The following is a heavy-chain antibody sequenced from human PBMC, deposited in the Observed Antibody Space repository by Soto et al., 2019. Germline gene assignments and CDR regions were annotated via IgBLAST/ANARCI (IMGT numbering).Heavy chain of an antibody. CDR1: GYTFTGYY. V-gene: IGHV1-2*02. J-gene: IGHJ6*02. D-gene: IGHD2-15*01. Sequence: ASVKVSCKASGYTFTGYYMHWVRQAPGQGLEWMGWINPNSGGTNYAQKFQGRVTMTRDTSISTAYMELSRLRSDDTAVYYCAREVRLAAGVVAVTSSGYGMDVWGQGTTLTVS. CDR2: INPNSGGT. CDR3: AREVRLAAGVVAVTSSGYGMDV.